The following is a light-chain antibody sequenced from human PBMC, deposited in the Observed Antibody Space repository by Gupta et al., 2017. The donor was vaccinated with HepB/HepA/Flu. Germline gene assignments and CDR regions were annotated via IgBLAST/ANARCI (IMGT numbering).Light chain of an antibody. J-gene: IGLJ1*01. Sequence: SELTQPPSVSVSPVQTASITCSGDKLGDKFACWYQQKPGQSPVLVIYQDSKRPSGIPERFSGSNSGNTATLTISGTQATDEADYYCQAWDSSSYVFGTGTKVTVL. CDR1: KLGDKF. V-gene: IGLV3-1*01. CDR2: QDS. CDR3: QAWDSSSYV.